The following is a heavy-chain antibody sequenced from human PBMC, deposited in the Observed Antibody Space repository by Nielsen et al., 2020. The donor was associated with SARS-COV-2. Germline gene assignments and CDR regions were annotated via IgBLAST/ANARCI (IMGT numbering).Heavy chain of an antibody. CDR1: GFTFDDYA. J-gene: IGHJ4*02. CDR3: VREWGY. CDR2: ISWNSGSI. D-gene: IGHD1-26*01. Sequence: SLRLSCAASGFTFDDYAMHWVRQAPGKGLEWVSGISWNSGSIGYADSVKGRFTISRDNTKNSLYLQMNNLRADDTAVYYCVREWGYWGLGTLVTVSS. V-gene: IGHV3-9*01.